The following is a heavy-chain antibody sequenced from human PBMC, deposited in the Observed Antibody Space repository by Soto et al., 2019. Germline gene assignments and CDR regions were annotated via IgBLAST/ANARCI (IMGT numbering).Heavy chain of an antibody. CDR1: GYTFSAYY. J-gene: IGHJ4*02. Sequence: QVYLLQSGAEVKKVGASVTVSCKTSGYTFSAYYVHWARRAPGRGFQWLGWINPSNEVTTFSEFFQGRITMTRDPSTHTVQMELNRLTSDDTAGYYCMRGGWGDSPIDYWGQGTQVTVSS. D-gene: IGHD1-26*01. V-gene: IGHV1-2*02. CDR3: MRGGWGDSPIDY. CDR2: INPSNEVT.